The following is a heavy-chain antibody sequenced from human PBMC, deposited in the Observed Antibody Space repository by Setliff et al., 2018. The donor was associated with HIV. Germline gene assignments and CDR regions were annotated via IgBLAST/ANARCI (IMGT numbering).Heavy chain of an antibody. J-gene: IGHJ6*02. CDR3: ARGWGGKDSYYYGMDV. D-gene: IGHD3-16*01. V-gene: IGHV1-46*01. CDR1: GYTFTSYY. Sequence: GASVKVSCKASGYTFTSYYMHWVRQAPGQGLEWMGVINPGGGSTTYAQKFQGRVTMTRDTSTSTVYMELSSLRSKDTAMYYCARGWGGKDSYYYGMDVWGQGTTVTVSS. CDR2: INPGGGST.